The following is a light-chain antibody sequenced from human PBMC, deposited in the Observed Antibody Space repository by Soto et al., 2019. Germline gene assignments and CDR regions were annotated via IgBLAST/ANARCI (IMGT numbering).Light chain of an antibody. CDR3: SSYTPSSTPYV. Sequence: SALTHSVSVSGSSGQSITISRCGTSRDVGVYNYVSWYQQHPGKAPKLMIYDVSNRPSGVSHRFSGSKSGNTASLTISGLQAEGEADYYCSSYTPSSTPYVVGPGTKVTVL. CDR2: DVS. J-gene: IGLJ1*01. CDR1: SRDVGVYNY. V-gene: IGLV2-14*03.